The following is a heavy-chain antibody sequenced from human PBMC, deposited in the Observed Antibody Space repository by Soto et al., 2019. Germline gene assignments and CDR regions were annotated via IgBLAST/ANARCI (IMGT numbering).Heavy chain of an antibody. CDR3: AKDQTDFWSGYYLSYFDY. D-gene: IGHD3-3*01. Sequence: GSLRLSCAASGFTFSSYAMSWVRQAPGKGLEWVSAISGSGGSTYYTDSVKGRFTISRDNSKNTLYLQLNSLRAEDTAVYYCAKDQTDFWSGYYLSYFDYWGQGTLVTVSS. J-gene: IGHJ4*02. CDR2: ISGSGGST. CDR1: GFTFSSYA. V-gene: IGHV3-23*01.